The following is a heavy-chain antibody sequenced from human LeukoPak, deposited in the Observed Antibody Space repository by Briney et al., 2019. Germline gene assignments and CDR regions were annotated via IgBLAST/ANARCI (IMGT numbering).Heavy chain of an antibody. CDR1: GYTFTSYD. CDR2: MNPNSGNT. CDR3: ARGHSLGYSYGYDY. V-gene: IGHV1-8*03. J-gene: IGHJ4*02. D-gene: IGHD5-18*01. Sequence: GASVKVSCKASGYTFTSYDINWVRQATGQGLEWMGWMNPNSGNTGYAQKFQGRVTITRNTSISTAYMELSSLRSEDTAVYYCARGHSLGYSYGYDYWGQGTLVTVPS.